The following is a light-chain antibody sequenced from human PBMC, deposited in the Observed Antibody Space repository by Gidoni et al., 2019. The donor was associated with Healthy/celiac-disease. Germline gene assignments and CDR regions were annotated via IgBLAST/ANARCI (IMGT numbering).Light chain of an antibody. CDR2: AAS. CDR1: QSISSY. J-gene: IGKJ4*01. CDR3: QQSYSTPRGLT. Sequence: DIQMTQSPSSLSASVGDRVTITCRESQSISSYLNWYQQKPGKAPKLLIYAASSVQSGVPSRFSGSGSGTDFNLTISSLQPEDFATYYCQQSYSTPRGLTFGGGTKVEIK. V-gene: IGKV1-39*01.